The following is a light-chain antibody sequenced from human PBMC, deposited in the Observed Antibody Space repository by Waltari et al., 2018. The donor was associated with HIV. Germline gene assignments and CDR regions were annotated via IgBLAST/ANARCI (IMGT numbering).Light chain of an antibody. CDR1: RFVAKY. Sequence: SYELTQPPSWSVSPGHTASISFSGDRFVAKYACWYQQKPGQSPVLVIYQDIKRPSGIPERFSGSNSGNTATLTVSGTQPMDEADYYCQAWDRSNVVFGGGTKLTVL. V-gene: IGLV3-1*01. CDR3: QAWDRSNVV. J-gene: IGLJ2*01. CDR2: QDI.